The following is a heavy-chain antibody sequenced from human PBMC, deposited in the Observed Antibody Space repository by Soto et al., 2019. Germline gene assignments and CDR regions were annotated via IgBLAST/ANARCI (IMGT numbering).Heavy chain of an antibody. Sequence: SETLSLTCTVSGGSISSSSYYWGWFRQPPGKGLEWIGSIYYSGSTYYNPSLKSRVTISVDTSKNQFSLKLSSVTAADTAVYYCALVQTYYYGSGSIKDAFDIWGQGTMVTVSS. CDR3: ALVQTYYYGSGSIKDAFDI. D-gene: IGHD3-10*01. CDR1: GGSISSSSYY. V-gene: IGHV4-39*01. CDR2: IYYSGST. J-gene: IGHJ3*02.